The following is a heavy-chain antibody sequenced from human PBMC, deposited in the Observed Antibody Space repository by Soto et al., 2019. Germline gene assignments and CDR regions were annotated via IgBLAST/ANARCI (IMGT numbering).Heavy chain of an antibody. Sequence: GGSLRLSCAASGFTFDDYAMHWVRQAPGKGLEWVSGISWNSGSIGYADSVKGRFTISRDNAKNSLYLQMNSLRAEDTALYYCAKDTTPYYDFWSGYKVSHVRGGKSDFHGNWGWFDPWGQGTLVTVSS. CDR3: AKDTTPYYDFWSGYKVSHVRGGKSDFHGNWGWFDP. J-gene: IGHJ5*02. V-gene: IGHV3-9*01. CDR1: GFTFDDYA. D-gene: IGHD3-3*01. CDR2: ISWNSGSI.